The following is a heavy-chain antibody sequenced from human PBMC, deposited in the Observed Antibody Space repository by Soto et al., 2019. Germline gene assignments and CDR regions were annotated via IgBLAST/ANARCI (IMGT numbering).Heavy chain of an antibody. Sequence: PGGALRLSCAAYGFTFSSYAMHWVRQAPGKGLEWVAVISYDGSNKYYADSVKGRFTISRDNSKNTLYLQMNSLRAEDTAVYYCAREIARVTIFGVVIMDYYYYGMDVWGQGTTVTVSS. CDR1: GFTFSSYA. CDR2: ISYDGSNK. CDR3: AREIARVTIFGVVIMDYYYYGMDV. D-gene: IGHD3-3*01. J-gene: IGHJ6*02. V-gene: IGHV3-30-3*01.